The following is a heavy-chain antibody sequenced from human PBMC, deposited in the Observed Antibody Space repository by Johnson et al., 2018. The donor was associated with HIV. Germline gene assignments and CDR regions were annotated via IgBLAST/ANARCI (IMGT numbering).Heavy chain of an antibody. V-gene: IGHV3-66*03. J-gene: IGHJ3*02. D-gene: IGHD3-22*01. Sequence: VQLVESGGGLIQPGGSLRLSCAASGFTVSSNYMSWVRQAPGKGLEWVSVISSGGSTYYADSVKGRFTISRDNSKHTLYLQMNSLRAEDTAVYYCARSRAAYYYDSSGYYSAFDIWGQGTMVTVSS. CDR3: ARSRAAYYYDSSGYYSAFDI. CDR2: ISSGGST. CDR1: GFTVSSNY.